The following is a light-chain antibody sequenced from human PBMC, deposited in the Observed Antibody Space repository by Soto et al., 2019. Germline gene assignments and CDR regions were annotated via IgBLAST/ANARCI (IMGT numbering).Light chain of an antibody. CDR2: GAS. CDR3: HQSYSLPQT. J-gene: IGKJ2*01. CDR1: LRISTS. V-gene: IGKV1-39*01. Sequence: DIQLTQSPSSLSASVGDRVSITCRASLRISTSLNWYQQKPGKAPKLLIHGASTLQSGVPSRFSGTGSGTDFTLTISIRQPEDFATYFCHQSYSLPQTFGQGTKLEIK.